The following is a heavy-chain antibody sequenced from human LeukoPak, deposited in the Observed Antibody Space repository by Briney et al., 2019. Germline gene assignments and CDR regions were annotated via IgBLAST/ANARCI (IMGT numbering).Heavy chain of an antibody. J-gene: IGHJ4*02. CDR1: GFTLSSYW. D-gene: IGHD5-12*01. Sequence: PGGSLRLSCAASGFTLSSYWMSWVRQAPGKGLEWVANIKQDGSEKYYVDSVKGRFTISRDNAKNSLYLQMNSLRAEDTAVYYCASSLVATVSGFVDYWGQGTLVTVSS. CDR3: ASSLVATVSGFVDY. V-gene: IGHV3-7*01. CDR2: IKQDGSEK.